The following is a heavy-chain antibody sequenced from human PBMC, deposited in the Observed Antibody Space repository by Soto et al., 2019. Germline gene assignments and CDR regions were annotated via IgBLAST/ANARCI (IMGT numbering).Heavy chain of an antibody. J-gene: IGHJ4*02. CDR3: ERTYYDSSGYYPDY. CDR2: ISAYNGNT. D-gene: IGHD3-22*01. V-gene: IGHV1-18*01. CDR1: GYTFTSYG. Sequence: ASVKVSCKASGYTFTSYGISWVRQAPGQGLEWMGWISAYNGNTNYAQKLQGRVTMTTDKSTSTAYMELRSLRSDDTAVYYCERTYYDSSGYYPDYWGQGTLVTVSS.